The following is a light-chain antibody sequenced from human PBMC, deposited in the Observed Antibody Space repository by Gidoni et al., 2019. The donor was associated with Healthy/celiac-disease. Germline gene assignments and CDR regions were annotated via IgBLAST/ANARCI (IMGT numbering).Light chain of an antibody. CDR1: SSDVGGYNY. V-gene: IGLV2-14*01. Sequence: QSALTQPASVSGSPGLSITISCTGTSSDVGGYNYVSWYQQHPGKAPKLIIYDVSNRPSEVSNRFSGSKSGNTASLTISGLQAEDEADYYCSSYTSSSTLVVFGGGTKLTVL. CDR2: DVS. CDR3: SSYTSSSTLVV. J-gene: IGLJ2*01.